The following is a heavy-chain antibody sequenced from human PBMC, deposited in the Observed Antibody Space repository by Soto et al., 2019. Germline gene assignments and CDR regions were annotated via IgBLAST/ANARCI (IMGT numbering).Heavy chain of an antibody. CDR3: ASDIVVVPAVHNWFDP. D-gene: IGHD2-2*01. CDR2: IYYSGGT. J-gene: IGHJ5*02. CDR1: GGSISSSSYY. V-gene: IGHV4-39*01. Sequence: PSETLSLTCTVSGGSISSSSYYWGWIRQPPGKGLEWIGSIYYSGGTYYNPSLKSRVTISVDTSKNQFSLKLSSVTAADSAVFYCASDIVVVPAVHNWFDPWGQGTLVTVSS.